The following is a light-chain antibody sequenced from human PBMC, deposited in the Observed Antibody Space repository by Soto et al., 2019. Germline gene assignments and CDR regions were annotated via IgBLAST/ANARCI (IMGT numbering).Light chain of an antibody. J-gene: IGKJ1*01. CDR3: QQYDGYST. CDR2: DAS. CDR1: QRITGW. Sequence: GDRVTIPCRASQRITGWLAWYQQKPGKAPQLLIYDASSLESGVPSRFSGSGSGTEFTLTISNLQPDDFATYYCQQYDGYSTFGQGTKVDIK. V-gene: IGKV1-5*01.